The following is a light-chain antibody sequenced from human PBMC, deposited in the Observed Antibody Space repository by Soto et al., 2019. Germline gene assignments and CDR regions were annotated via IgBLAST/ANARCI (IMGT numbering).Light chain of an antibody. CDR3: QQYNNWPPIT. Sequence: EVVMTQSPATLSVSLGERATLSCRASQSVNSKLAWYQQKPGQAPRLLIYCESTRATGIPASFSGSGSGTEFTLTISSLQSGDCAVYYCQQYNNWPPITFGQGTRLEIK. CDR2: CES. V-gene: IGKV3-15*01. J-gene: IGKJ5*01. CDR1: QSVNSK.